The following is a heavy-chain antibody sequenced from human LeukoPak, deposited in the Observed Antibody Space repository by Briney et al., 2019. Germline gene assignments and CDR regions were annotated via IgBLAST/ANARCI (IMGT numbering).Heavy chain of an antibody. CDR3: ARLFGRYFGRWFDY. CDR1: GYTFTSYD. Sequence: ASVKVSCKDSGYTFTSYDINWVRQAPGQGLEWMGWLTAYNGNTKYAQNFQDRVTMTTDTSTSTAYMELRRLRSDDTAVYYCARLFGRYFGRWFDYWGQGTLVTVSS. V-gene: IGHV1-18*01. J-gene: IGHJ4*02. CDR2: LTAYNGNT. D-gene: IGHD1-26*01.